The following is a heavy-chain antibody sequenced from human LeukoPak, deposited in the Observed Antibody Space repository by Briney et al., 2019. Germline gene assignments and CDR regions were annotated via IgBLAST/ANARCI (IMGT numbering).Heavy chain of an antibody. Sequence: SETLSLTCTVSGGPFSGYFWSWIRQPPGKGLEWIGEIHNSGTTNYNPSLNSRVTISEDTSKNQIYLNLRSVTAADTAVYYCARRYYYNLGSFPFDFWGQGTLVTVSS. CDR2: IHNSGTT. D-gene: IGHD3-10*01. J-gene: IGHJ4*02. V-gene: IGHV4-34*01. CDR1: GGPFSGYF. CDR3: ARRYYYNLGSFPFDF.